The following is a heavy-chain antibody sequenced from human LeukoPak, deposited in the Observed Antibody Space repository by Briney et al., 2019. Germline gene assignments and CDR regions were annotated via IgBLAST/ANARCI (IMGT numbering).Heavy chain of an antibody. CDR2: IKPDGSEK. Sequence: GGNLSISWAAPGFTFSSYWMTWVRQAPGKGLEWVANIKPDGSEKYYVDSVKGRFTISRDNANSSLYLQMNSLRAEDTAVYYCTRSGSVFDYWGQGTLVTVSS. CDR1: GFTFSSYW. V-gene: IGHV3-7*05. J-gene: IGHJ4*02. CDR3: TRSGSVFDY.